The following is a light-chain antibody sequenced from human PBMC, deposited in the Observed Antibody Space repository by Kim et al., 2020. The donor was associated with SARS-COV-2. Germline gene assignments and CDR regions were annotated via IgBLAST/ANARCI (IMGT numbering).Light chain of an antibody. CDR3: QSYDGDDWV. J-gene: IGLJ3*02. V-gene: IGLV6-57*04. CDR1: SGSITSKF. Sequence: NFMLTQPHSVSESPGKTVTISCTRSSGSITSKFVQWYLQRPGSAPTTVIYEDNQRPSGVPDRFSGSVDSSSNSASLTISGLKTEDEADYYCQSYDGDDWVFGGGTQLTVL. CDR2: EDN.